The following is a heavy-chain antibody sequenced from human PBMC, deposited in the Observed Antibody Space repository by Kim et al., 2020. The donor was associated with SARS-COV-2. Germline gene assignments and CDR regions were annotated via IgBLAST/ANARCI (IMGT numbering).Heavy chain of an antibody. Sequence: GGSLRLSCAASGFTFSSYAMHWVRQAPGKGLEYVSAISSNGGSTYYANSVKGRFTISRDNSKNTLYLQMGSLRAEDMAVYYCARVPAGNWGQGTLVSVSS. V-gene: IGHV3-64*01. CDR2: ISSNGGST. D-gene: IGHD6-19*01. CDR1: GFTFSSYA. J-gene: IGHJ4*02. CDR3: ARVPAGN.